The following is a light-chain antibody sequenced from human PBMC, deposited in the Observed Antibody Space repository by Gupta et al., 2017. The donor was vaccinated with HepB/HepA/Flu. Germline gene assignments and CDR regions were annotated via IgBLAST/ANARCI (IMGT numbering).Light chain of an antibody. J-gene: IGLJ2*01. V-gene: IGLV2-14*03. CDR3: SSYTSSSTQV. CDR1: SSDVGGYKY. Sequence: QSALTQPASVSGSPGQSIHISCTGTSSDVGGYKYVSWYQQHPGKAPKLMIYDVSKRPSGVSTRFSGSKSANTASLTISGLQTEDEADYYCSSYTSSSTQVFGGGTKLTVL. CDR2: DVS.